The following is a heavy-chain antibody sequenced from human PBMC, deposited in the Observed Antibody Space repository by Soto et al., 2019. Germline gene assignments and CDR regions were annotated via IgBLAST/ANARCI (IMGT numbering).Heavy chain of an antibody. D-gene: IGHD6-6*01. J-gene: IGHJ5*02. CDR1: GDSIIGYY. Sequence: SETLSLTCAVYGDSIIGYYLSWIRQTPGEGLQWIGEINHSGSTNYIPSLKSRVTISVDTSKNQLSLRMTSVTAADTAVYYCARVSYSSSSGEADPWGPGTLVTVSS. CDR2: INHSGST. V-gene: IGHV4-34*01. CDR3: ARVSYSSSSGEADP.